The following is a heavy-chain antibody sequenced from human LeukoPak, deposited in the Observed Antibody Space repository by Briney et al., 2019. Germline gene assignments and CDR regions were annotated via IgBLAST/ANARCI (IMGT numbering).Heavy chain of an antibody. CDR2: INPSGGST. V-gene: IGHV1-46*01. D-gene: IGHD5-12*01. J-gene: IGHJ6*02. CDR1: GYTFTSYY. Sequence: VASVKVSCKASGYTFTSYYMHWVRQAPGQGLEWMGIINPSGGSTSYAQKFPGRVTMTRDTSTSTVYMEMSSLRSEDTAVYYCAREREVARQYIYYYYGMDVWGQGTTVTVSS. CDR3: AREREVARQYIYYYYGMDV.